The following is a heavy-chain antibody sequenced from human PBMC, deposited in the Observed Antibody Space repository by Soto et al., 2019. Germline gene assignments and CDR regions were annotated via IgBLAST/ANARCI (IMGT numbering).Heavy chain of an antibody. CDR2: TSGSGGST. D-gene: IGHD3-3*01. V-gene: IGHV3-23*01. Sequence: GGSLKLSCAASGFTFSGYAMSWVRQAPGKGLEWVSATSGSGGSTYYADSVKGRFTISRDNSKNTLYLQMNSLRAEDTAVYYCAKDGVDFWSGYCHGFDYWGQGTLVTVSS. J-gene: IGHJ4*02. CDR1: GFTFSGYA. CDR3: AKDGVDFWSGYCHGFDY.